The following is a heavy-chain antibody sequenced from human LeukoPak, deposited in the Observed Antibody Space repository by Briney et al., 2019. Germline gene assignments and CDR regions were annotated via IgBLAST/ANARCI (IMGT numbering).Heavy chain of an antibody. CDR3: ARSYSSGWYDLYHFDY. CDR2: ISGSGGST. D-gene: IGHD6-19*01. J-gene: IGHJ4*02. CDR1: EFTSSSYA. V-gene: IGHV3-23*01. Sequence: GGSLRLSCAASEFTSSSYAMSWVRQAPGKGLEWVSAISGSGGSTYYADSVKGRFTISRDNSKNTLYLQMNSLRAEDTAVYYCARSYSSGWYDLYHFDYWGQGTLVTVSS.